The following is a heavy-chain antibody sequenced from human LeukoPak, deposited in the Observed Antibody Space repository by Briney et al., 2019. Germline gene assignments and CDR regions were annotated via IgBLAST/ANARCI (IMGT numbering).Heavy chain of an antibody. D-gene: IGHD3-10*02. V-gene: IGHV3-NL1*01. CDR2: IYSGGST. CDR3: AELGITMIGGV. J-gene: IGHJ6*04. CDR1: GFTFSSYS. Sequence: GGSLRLSCAASGFTFSSYSMNWVRQAPGKGLEWVSVIYSGGSTYYAESVKGRFTISRDNAKNSLYLQMNSLRAEDTAVYYCAELGITMIGGVWGKGTTVTISS.